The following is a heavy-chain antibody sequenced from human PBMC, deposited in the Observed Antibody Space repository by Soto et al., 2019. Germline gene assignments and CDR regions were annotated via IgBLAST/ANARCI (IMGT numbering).Heavy chain of an antibody. V-gene: IGHV3-53*02. CDR2: IFSGGST. CDR3: ATHPSSLK. CDR1: GFTVFNNY. Sequence: EVQLVETGGGLVQPGGSLRLSCAASGFTVFNNYMSWVRQAPGEGLEWVSVIFSGGSTSYADSVKGRFTVSRDSSKNTLYRQMNSLRAEDTAVYYCATHPSSLKWGQGTLVTVSP. J-gene: IGHJ4*02.